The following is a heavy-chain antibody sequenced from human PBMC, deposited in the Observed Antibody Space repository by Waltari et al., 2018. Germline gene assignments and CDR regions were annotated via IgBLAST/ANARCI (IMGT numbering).Heavy chain of an antibody. V-gene: IGHV3-53*01. CDR2: IYSGGST. J-gene: IGHJ6*02. CDR1: GFTVSSNS. D-gene: IGHD3-22*01. CDR3: ARSDYYDSSGYYGSHYYYGMDV. Sequence: EVQLVESGGGLIQPGGSLRLSCAASGFTVSSNSMSWVRQAPGKGLAWVSVIYSGGSTYHAYSVKCRFTISRDNSKNTLYLQMNSLRVEDTAVYYCARSDYYDSSGYYGSHYYYGMDVWGQGTTVTVAS.